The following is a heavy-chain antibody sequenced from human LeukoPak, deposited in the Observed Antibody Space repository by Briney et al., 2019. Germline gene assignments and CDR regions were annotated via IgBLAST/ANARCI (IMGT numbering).Heavy chain of an antibody. CDR1: GFTVSSNY. CDR2: IYSGGST. Sequence: GVLRLSCAASGFTVSSNYMSWVRQAPGKGLEWVSVIYSGGSTYYADSVKGRFTISRDNSKNTLYLQMNSLRAEDTAVYYCARGREGDAFDIWGQGTMVTVSS. V-gene: IGHV3-53*01. J-gene: IGHJ3*02. CDR3: ARGREGDAFDI.